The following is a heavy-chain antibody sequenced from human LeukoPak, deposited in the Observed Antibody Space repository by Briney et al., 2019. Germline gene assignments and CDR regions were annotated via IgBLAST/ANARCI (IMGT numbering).Heavy chain of an antibody. CDR1: GFTFDDYG. Sequence: GGSLRLSCAASGFTFDDYGMSWVRQAPGKGLEWVSGISWNGGSTGYADSVKGRFTISRDNAKNSLYLQMNSLRAEDTALYYCARDDTTSSFDYWGQGTLVTVSS. J-gene: IGHJ4*02. CDR2: ISWNGGST. CDR3: ARDDTTSSFDY. D-gene: IGHD6-6*01. V-gene: IGHV3-20*04.